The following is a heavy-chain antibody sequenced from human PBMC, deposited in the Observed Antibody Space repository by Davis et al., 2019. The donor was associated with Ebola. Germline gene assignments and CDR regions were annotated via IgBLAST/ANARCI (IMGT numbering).Heavy chain of an antibody. CDR1: GFTFSSYG. J-gene: IGHJ4*02. V-gene: IGHV3-30*19. Sequence: GGSLRLSCAASGFTFSSYGMHWVRQAPGKGLEWVAVISYDGSNKYYADSMKGRFTISRDNSKSTLYLQMNSLRAEDTAVYYCASGGYYYDSSGSIDYWGQGTLVTVSS. CDR2: ISYDGSNK. CDR3: ASGGYYYDSSGSIDY. D-gene: IGHD3-22*01.